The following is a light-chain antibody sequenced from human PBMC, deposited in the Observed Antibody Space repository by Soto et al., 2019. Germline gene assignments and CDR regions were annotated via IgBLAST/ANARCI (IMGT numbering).Light chain of an antibody. CDR3: QQYDNSRT. J-gene: IGKJ1*01. CDR2: GAS. Sequence: EVVLTQSPGTLSLSPVERATLSCMASQYVSSDNLAWYQQKPGQVPRLLIYGASSRATGIPDRFSGSGSGTVFTLTISRLEPGDFAVYYCQQYDNSRTFGQGTKVDIK. V-gene: IGKV3-20*01. CDR1: QYVSSDN.